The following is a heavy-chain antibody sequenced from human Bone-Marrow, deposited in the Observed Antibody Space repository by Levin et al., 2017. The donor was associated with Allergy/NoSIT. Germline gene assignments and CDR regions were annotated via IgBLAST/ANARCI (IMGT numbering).Heavy chain of an antibody. D-gene: IGHD5-12*01. V-gene: IGHV4-59*12. CDR1: GGSISIYY. J-gene: IGHJ4*02. Sequence: AGGSLRLSCTVSGGSISIYYWTWIRQSPGKGLEWIGYIYHTGSTNYNPSLKSRVTISVDTSRDQFSLNLTSVTAADTAVYYCGRLTGYDARAHVAYRGQGMLVTVSS. CDR3: GRLTGYDARAHVAY. CDR2: IYHTGST.